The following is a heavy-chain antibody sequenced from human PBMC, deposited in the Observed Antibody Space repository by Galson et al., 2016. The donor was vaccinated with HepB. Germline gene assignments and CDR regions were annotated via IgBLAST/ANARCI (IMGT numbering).Heavy chain of an antibody. J-gene: IGHJ5*02. CDR3: ARLSGLWFDP. Sequence: TLSLTCTVSGASITRGGYYWSWIRQHPGKGLEWIGNIHYSGTTNYNLSLKRRITMAVDTSKNHLSLQLRSVTAADTAVYYCARLSGLWFDPWGPGTLVTVSS. V-gene: IGHV4-31*03. D-gene: IGHD3/OR15-3a*01. CDR2: IHYSGTT. CDR1: GASITRGGYY.